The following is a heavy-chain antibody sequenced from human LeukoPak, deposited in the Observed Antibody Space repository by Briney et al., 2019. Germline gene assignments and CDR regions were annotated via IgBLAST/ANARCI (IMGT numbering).Heavy chain of an antibody. J-gene: IGHJ3*02. V-gene: IGHV3-33*01. CDR3: ARGQADALDI. Sequence: GGSLRHSCAASGFIFSGYGMHWVRQAPGKGLEWVADIWYDGSNKYYADSVKGRFTISRDNSKNTLYVQMNSLRAEDTAVYYCARGQADALDIWGQGTMVTVSS. CDR2: IWYDGSNK. CDR1: GFIFSGYG.